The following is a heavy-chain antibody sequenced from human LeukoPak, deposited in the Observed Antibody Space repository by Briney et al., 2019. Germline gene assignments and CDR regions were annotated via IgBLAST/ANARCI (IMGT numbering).Heavy chain of an antibody. CDR3: ARVDRHCSSTSCYVWNWFDP. D-gene: IGHD2-2*01. CDR1: GFTFYDYG. V-gene: IGHV3-20*01. J-gene: IGHJ5*02. Sequence: GGSLRLSCAASGFTFYDYGMSWVRQAPGKGLEWVSGINWNGGSTGYADSVKGRFTNSRDNAKNSLYLQMNSLRAEDTALYHCARVDRHCSSTSCYVWNWFDPWGQGTLVTVSS. CDR2: INWNGGST.